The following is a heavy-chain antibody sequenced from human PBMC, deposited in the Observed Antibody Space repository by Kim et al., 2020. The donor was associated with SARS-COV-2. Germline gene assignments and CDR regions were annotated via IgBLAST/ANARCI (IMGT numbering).Heavy chain of an antibody. D-gene: IGHD3-9*01. CDR3: ARRDWRTYYIDY. Sequence: HADSVKGRFTHSRDNAKNSLYLQMNSLRAEDTAVYYCARRDWRTYYIDYWGQGTLVTVSS. J-gene: IGHJ4*02. V-gene: IGHV3-21*01.